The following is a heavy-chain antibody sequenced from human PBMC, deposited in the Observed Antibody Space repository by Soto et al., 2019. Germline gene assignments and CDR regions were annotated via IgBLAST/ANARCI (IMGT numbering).Heavy chain of an antibody. J-gene: IGHJ4*02. D-gene: IGHD2-2*01. Sequence: ASVKVSCKASQYSFTIYCCHRVRQAHGQGLEWMGIINPRGGRTNYAQRFQGRVSMTRDTSTSTVYMELSSLRSEDTAVYYCAKDFLVVPARTFDYWGQGTLVTVSS. CDR2: INPRGGRT. CDR3: AKDFLVVPARTFDY. CDR1: QYSFTIYC. V-gene: IGHV1-46*01.